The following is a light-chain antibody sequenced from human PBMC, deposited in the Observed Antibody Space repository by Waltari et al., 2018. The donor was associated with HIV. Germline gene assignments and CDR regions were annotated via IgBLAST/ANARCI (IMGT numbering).Light chain of an antibody. CDR2: EVR. V-gene: IGLV2-14*01. CDR1: SNDVGGYHY. CDR3: TSYASSSSLL. Sequence: QSALTQPATVSGSPGQSITISCTGGSNDVGGYHYVSWHQHPPGKAPKLIIYEVRNRPSGVSNRFSGSKSGNTASLTISGLQAEDEADYYCTSYASSSSLLFGGGTKLTVL. J-gene: IGLJ2*01.